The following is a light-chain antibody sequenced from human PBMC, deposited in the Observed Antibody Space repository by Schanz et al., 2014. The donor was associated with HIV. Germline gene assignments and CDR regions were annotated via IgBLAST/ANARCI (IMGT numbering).Light chain of an antibody. CDR3: QQYNNWPLFT. V-gene: IGKV3-15*01. J-gene: IGKJ3*01. CDR1: QSVSSN. Sequence: EIVMTQSPATLSVSPGERATLSCRASQSVSSNLAWYQQKPGQAPRLLIYGASTRATGIPARFSGSGSGTEFTLTISSLQSEDSAVYYCQQYNNWPLFTFGPGTTVDVK. CDR2: GAS.